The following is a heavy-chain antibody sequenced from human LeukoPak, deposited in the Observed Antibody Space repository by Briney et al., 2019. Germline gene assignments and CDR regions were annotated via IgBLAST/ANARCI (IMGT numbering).Heavy chain of an antibody. CDR2: IYTRGNT. J-gene: IGHJ4*02. CDR3: ARSSGWYFYFDY. V-gene: IGHV4-61*02. D-gene: IGHD6-19*01. Sequence: ASQTLSLTCTVSGGSISSGSYYWNWIRQPAGKGLEWIGRIYTRGNTSYNPSLESRVTISADTSKNQFSLNLSSVTAADTAIYYCARSSGWYFYFDYWGQGTLVTVSS. CDR1: GGSISSGSYY.